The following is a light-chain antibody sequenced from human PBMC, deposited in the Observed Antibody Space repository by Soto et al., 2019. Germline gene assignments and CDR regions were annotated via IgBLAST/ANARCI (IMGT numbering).Light chain of an antibody. V-gene: IGKV3D-20*02. Sequence: IVLTQSPGTLTLSPGERATLSCRASQSVRKKYLDWYQQKPGKAPRLLIYDASNRATGIPARCSGSGSGTDFTLTISSLEAEDFGTYYCKQGYSCPITFGQGTRVEIK. CDR1: QSVRKKY. CDR2: DAS. CDR3: KQGYSCPIT. J-gene: IGKJ5*01.